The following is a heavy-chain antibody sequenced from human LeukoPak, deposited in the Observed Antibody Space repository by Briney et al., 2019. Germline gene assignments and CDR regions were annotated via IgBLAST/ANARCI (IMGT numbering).Heavy chain of an antibody. Sequence: GGSLRLSCAASGFIFSSYAMSWVRQAPGKGLAWVSTISGGSGSTYCADSVKGRFTISRDNSKNTLYLQMNSLRDEDTAVYYCAKHRFESGGYHSTDWGQGTLVTVSS. CDR3: AKHRFESGGYHSTD. V-gene: IGHV3-23*01. D-gene: IGHD3-22*01. CDR2: ISGGSGST. CDR1: GFIFSSYA. J-gene: IGHJ4*02.